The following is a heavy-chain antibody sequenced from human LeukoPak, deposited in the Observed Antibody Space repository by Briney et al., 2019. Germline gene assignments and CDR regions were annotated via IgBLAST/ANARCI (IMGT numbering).Heavy chain of an antibody. CDR1: GLTFSSYG. J-gene: IGHJ3*02. CDR2: ISSSSSTI. CDR3: ARAHSSSGAFDI. Sequence: GGSLRLSCAASGLTFSSYGMNWVRQAPGKGLEWVSYISSSSSTIYYADSVKGRFTISRDNAKNSLYLQMNSLRAEDTAVYYCARAHSSSGAFDIWGQGTMVTVSS. V-gene: IGHV3-48*01. D-gene: IGHD6-6*01.